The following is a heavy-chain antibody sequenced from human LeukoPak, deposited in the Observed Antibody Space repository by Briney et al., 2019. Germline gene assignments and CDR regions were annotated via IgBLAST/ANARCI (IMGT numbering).Heavy chain of an antibody. J-gene: IGHJ5*02. CDR2: IYTSGST. Sequence: SETLSLTCTVSGGSISSGSYYWSWIRQPAGKGLEWIGRIYTSGSTNYNPSLKSRVTISVDTSKNQFSLKLSSVTAADTAVYYCARLLWFGELKEYWFDPWGQGTLVTVSS. V-gene: IGHV4-61*02. D-gene: IGHD3-10*01. CDR3: ARLLWFGELKEYWFDP. CDR1: GGSISSGSYY.